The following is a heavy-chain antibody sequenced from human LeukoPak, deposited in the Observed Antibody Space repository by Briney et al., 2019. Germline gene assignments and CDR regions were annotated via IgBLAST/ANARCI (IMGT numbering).Heavy chain of an antibody. J-gene: IGHJ4*02. Sequence: PSQTLSLTCAVSGGSISSGGYSWSWIRQPPGKGLEWIGYIYHSGSTYYNPSLKSRVTISVDTSKNQFSLKLSSVTAADTAVYYCARDRAVAGPFDFWGQGTLVTVYS. D-gene: IGHD6-13*01. CDR3: ARDRAVAGPFDF. CDR1: GGSISSGGYS. V-gene: IGHV4-30-2*01. CDR2: IYHSGST.